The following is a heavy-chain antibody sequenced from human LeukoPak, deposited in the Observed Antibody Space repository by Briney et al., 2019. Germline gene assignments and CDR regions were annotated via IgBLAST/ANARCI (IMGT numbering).Heavy chain of an antibody. D-gene: IGHD1-26*01. CDR2: IIIGSGET. Sequence: VKVSCKAFGYTFTDYAIHWVRQAPGQRLEWMGWIIIGSGETKCSEKFQGRVTMTRDTAANTVYMELSSLRSDDTAVYYCARDQVVGVPSWFDPWGQGTLVTVSS. CDR1: GYTFTDYA. V-gene: IGHV1-3*04. J-gene: IGHJ5*02. CDR3: ARDQVVGVPSWFDP.